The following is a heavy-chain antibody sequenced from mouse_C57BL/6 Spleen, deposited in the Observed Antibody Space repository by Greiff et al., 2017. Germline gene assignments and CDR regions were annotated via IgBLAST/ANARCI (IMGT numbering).Heavy chain of an antibody. CDR2: IDPETGGT. CDR3: TRRDYGYDGPFAY. CDR1: GYTFTDYE. V-gene: IGHV1-15*01. J-gene: IGHJ3*01. Sequence: VQLVESGAELVRPGASVTLSCKASGYTFTDYEMHWVKQTPVHGLEWIGAIDPETGGTAYNQKFKGKAILTADKSSSTAYMELRSLTSEDSAVYYCTRRDYGYDGPFAYWGQGTLVTVSA. D-gene: IGHD2-2*01.